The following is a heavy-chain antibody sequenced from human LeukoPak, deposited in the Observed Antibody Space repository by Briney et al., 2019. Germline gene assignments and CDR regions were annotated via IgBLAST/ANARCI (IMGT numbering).Heavy chain of an antibody. CDR3: ARTSTGWSLDY. CDR1: GFTFSCYS. V-gene: IGHV3-21*01. Sequence: GGSLRLSCAVSGFTFSCYSVNWVRQAPGKGLEWVSSISSSSSYIYYADSLKGRFTISRDNPKNSLYLQMNSLRAEDTAVYYCARTSTGWSLDYWGQGTLVTVSS. D-gene: IGHD6-19*01. CDR2: ISSSSSYI. J-gene: IGHJ4*02.